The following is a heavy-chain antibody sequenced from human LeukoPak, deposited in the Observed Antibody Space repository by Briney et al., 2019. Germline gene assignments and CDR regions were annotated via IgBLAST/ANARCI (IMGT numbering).Heavy chain of an antibody. CDR1: GGSISSSSYY. V-gene: IGHV4-39*07. J-gene: IGHJ6*03. CDR3: ASFYCSGGSCYQYFSYYYMDV. Sequence: PSETLSLTCTVSGGSISSSSYYWGWIRQPPGKGLEWIGSIYYSGSTHYNPSLKSRVTISVDTSKNQFSLKLSSVTAADTAVYYCASFYCSGGSCYQYFSYYYMDVWGKGTTVTISS. CDR2: IYYSGST. D-gene: IGHD2-15*01.